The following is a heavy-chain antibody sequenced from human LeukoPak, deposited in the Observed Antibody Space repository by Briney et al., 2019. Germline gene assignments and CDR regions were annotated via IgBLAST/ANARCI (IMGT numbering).Heavy chain of an antibody. CDR2: INHSGST. V-gene: IGHV4-34*01. CDR3: ARTLIAAAGPGGWFDP. Sequence: PSETLSLTCAVYGGSFSGYYWSWISQPPGKGLEWIGEINHSGSTNYNPSLKSRVTISVDTSKNQFSLKLSSVTAADTAVYYCARTLIAAAGPGGWFDPWGRGTLVTVSS. D-gene: IGHD6-13*01. CDR1: GGSFSGYY. J-gene: IGHJ5*02.